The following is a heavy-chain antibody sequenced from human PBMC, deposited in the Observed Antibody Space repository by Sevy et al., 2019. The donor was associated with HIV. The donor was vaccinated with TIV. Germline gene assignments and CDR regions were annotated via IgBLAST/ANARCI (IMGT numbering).Heavy chain of an antibody. J-gene: IGHJ4*02. D-gene: IGHD3-22*01. CDR3: ARGVNSYDSGGFDY. CDR1: GFTFSSYA. Sequence: GGSLRLSCAASGFTFSSYAMHWVRQAPGKGLEWVAVISYDGSNKYYADSVKGRFTISRDNSKNRLYLQMNSLRAEDTAVYYCARGVNSYDSGGFDYWGQGTLVTVSS. CDR2: ISYDGSNK. V-gene: IGHV3-30*04.